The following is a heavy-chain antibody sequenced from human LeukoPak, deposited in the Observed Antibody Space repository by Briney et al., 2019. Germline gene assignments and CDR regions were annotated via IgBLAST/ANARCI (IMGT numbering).Heavy chain of an antibody. V-gene: IGHV4-31*03. CDR3: ARGPAGDYTLLGWFDA. D-gene: IGHD4-17*01. Sequence: SQTLSLTCTVSGGSISSGGYYWSWLRQHPGKGLEWNGYIYYSGSTYYNPSLKSRVTISVDTSKNQFSLKLSSVTAADTAVYYCARGPAGDYTLLGWFDAWGQGTLVTVSS. CDR2: IYYSGST. CDR1: GGSISSGGYY. J-gene: IGHJ5*02.